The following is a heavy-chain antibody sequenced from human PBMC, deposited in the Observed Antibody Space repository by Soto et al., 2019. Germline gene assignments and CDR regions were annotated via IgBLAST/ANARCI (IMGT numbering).Heavy chain of an antibody. D-gene: IGHD4-17*01. CDR2: IIPIFGTA. Sequence: QVQLVQSGAEVKKPGSSVKVSCKASGGTFSSYAISWCGQALGQGLEWMGGIIPIFGTANYAQKFQGRVTITADESTSTAYMELSSLRSEDTAVYYCARVTTVTETRFDYWGQGTLVTVSS. J-gene: IGHJ4*02. V-gene: IGHV1-69*01. CDR3: ARVTTVTETRFDY. CDR1: GGTFSSYA.